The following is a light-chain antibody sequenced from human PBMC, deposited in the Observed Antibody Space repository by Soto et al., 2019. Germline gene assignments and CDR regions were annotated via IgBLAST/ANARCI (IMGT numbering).Light chain of an antibody. Sequence: EIVLTQSPGTLSLSPGESATLFCRASQFVSSRSLAWYQQKLGQAPRLLIYGASNRATGIPGRFSASGSGTDFTLTITPLEPEDFAVYFCQQYANSPITFGQGTRLEI. CDR2: GAS. J-gene: IGKJ5*01. CDR1: QFVSSRS. CDR3: QQYANSPIT. V-gene: IGKV3-20*01.